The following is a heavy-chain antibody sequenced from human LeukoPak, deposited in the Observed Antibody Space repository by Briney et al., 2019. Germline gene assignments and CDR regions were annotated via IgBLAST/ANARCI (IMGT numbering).Heavy chain of an antibody. V-gene: IGHV3-66*02. J-gene: IGHJ4*02. D-gene: IGHD4-17*01. CDR3: ARDHYGDYYFDY. CDR2: IYSGGST. CDR1: GFTVSSNY. Sequence: GGSLRLSCAASGFTVSSNYMSWVRQAPGKGLEWVSVIYSGGSTYYADSVKGRFTISRDDSKNTLYLQMNSLRAEDTAVYYCARDHYGDYYFDYWGQGTLVTVSS.